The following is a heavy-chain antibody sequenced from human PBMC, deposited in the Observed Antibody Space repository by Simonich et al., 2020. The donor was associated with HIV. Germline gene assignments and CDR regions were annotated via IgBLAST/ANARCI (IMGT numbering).Heavy chain of an antibody. CDR1: GGSISSYY. J-gene: IGHJ4*02. Sequence: QVQLQQWGAGLLKPSETLSLTCAVSGGSISSYYWSWIRQPPGKGLEWIGNIYYSGSTNYNPTLKSRVTISVDTSKNQFSRKLSSVTAADTAVYYCARRTGYDLDYWGQGTLVTVSS. D-gene: IGHD5-12*01. CDR2: IYYSGST. V-gene: IGHV4-59*12. CDR3: ARRTGYDLDY.